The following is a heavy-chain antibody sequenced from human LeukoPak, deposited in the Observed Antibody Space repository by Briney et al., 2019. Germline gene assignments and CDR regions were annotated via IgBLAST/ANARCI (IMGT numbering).Heavy chain of an antibody. CDR2: IDYSGST. D-gene: IGHD1-26*01. V-gene: IGHV4-39*07. Sequence: SETLSLTCTVSSGSISSNNHFWGWIRQPQGKGLEWIGNIDYSGSTDYNPSLKSRVSISVDTSKNQFSLKLSSVTAADTAVYYCARRNSGSYSVLVSDAFDIWGQGTMVTVSS. CDR1: SGSISSNNHF. J-gene: IGHJ3*02. CDR3: ARRNSGSYSVLVSDAFDI.